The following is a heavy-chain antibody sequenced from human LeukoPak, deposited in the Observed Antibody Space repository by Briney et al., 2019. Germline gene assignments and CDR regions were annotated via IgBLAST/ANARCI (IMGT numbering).Heavy chain of an antibody. J-gene: IGHJ3*01. CDR3: AKRSPYSGSFGSFDF. D-gene: IGHD1-26*01. CDR1: GFTFSTSG. V-gene: IGHV3-23*01. CDR2: ISGTGGTT. Sequence: SGGSLRLSCAASGFTFSTSGMSWFRQAPGMGLEWVSRISGTGGTTNYADSVKGRFTVSRDNIKNTLYLQMSSLRADDTALYYCAKRSPYSGSFGSFDFWGQGTMVTVSS.